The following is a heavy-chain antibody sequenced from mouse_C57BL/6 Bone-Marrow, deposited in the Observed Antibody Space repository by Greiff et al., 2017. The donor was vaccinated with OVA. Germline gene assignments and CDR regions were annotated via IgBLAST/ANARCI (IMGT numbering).Heavy chain of an antibody. CDR1: GFTFSDYG. J-gene: IGHJ2*01. D-gene: IGHD2-3*01. V-gene: IGHV5-17*01. CDR2: ISSGSSSI. Sequence: EVQLVESGGGLVKPGGSLKLSCAASGFTFSDYGMHWVRQAPEKGLEWVAYISSGSSSIYYADTVKGRFTISRDNAKNTRFLQMTSRRSEDTAMDYCAREWLLFDYWGQGTTLTVSS. CDR3: AREWLLFDY.